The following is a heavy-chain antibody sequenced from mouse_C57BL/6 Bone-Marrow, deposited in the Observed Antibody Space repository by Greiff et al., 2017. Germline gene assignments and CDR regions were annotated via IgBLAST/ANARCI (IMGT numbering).Heavy chain of an antibody. Sequence: EVMLVESEGGLVQPGSSMKLSCTASGFTFSDYYMAWVRQVPEKGLEWVANINYDGSSTYYLDSLKSRFIISSDNAKNILYLQMSSLKSEDTATYYCARDWYFDVWGTGTTVTVSS. V-gene: IGHV5-16*01. CDR3: ARDWYFDV. CDR2: INYDGSST. J-gene: IGHJ1*03. CDR1: GFTFSDYY.